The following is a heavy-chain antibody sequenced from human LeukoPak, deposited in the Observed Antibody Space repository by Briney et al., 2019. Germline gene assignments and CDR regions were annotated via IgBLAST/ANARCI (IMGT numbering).Heavy chain of an antibody. CDR2: ISSSGSTI. Sequence: PGGSLRLSCAASGFTFSDYYMSWIRQAPGKGLEWVSYISSSGSTIYYADSVKGRFTISRDNAKNSLYLQMNSLRAEDTAVYYCARDSGSGPSRGSYYYYMDVWGKGTTVTVSS. J-gene: IGHJ6*03. CDR3: ARDSGSGPSRGSYYYYMDV. V-gene: IGHV3-11*04. CDR1: GFTFSDYY. D-gene: IGHD6-19*01.